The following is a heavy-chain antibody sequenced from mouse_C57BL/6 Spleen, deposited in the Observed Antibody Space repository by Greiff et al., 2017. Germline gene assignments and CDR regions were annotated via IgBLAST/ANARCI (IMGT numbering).Heavy chain of an antibody. V-gene: IGHV1-55*01. CDR2: IYPGSGST. J-gene: IGHJ4*01. Sequence: QVQLQQPGAELVKPGASVKMSCKASGYTFTSYWITWVKQRPGQGLAWIGDIYPGSGSTNYNEKFKSKATLTVDTSSSTAYMQLSSLTSEDSAVYYCARRDYYGSSYAMDYWGQGTSVTVSS. CDR3: ARRDYYGSSYAMDY. D-gene: IGHD1-1*01. CDR1: GYTFTSYW.